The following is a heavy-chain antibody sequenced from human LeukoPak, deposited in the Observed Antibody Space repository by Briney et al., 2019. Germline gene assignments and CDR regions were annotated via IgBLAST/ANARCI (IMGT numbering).Heavy chain of an antibody. CDR2: INHSGST. CDR1: GGSFSGYY. CDR3: ARGDLGPERGRYYYYGMDV. D-gene: IGHD3-3*01. J-gene: IGHJ6*02. Sequence: PSETLSLTCAVYGGSFSGYYWSWIRQPPGKGLEWIGEINHSGSTNYNPSLKSRVTMSVDTSTNQFSLKLSSVTAADTAVYYCARGDLGPERGRYYYYGMDVWGQGTTVTVSS. V-gene: IGHV4-34*01.